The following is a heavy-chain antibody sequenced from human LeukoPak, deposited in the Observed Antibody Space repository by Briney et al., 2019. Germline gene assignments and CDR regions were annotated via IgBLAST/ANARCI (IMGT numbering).Heavy chain of an antibody. Sequence: GASVKVSCKASGYIFHNSGITWVRQAPGQGLEWMGWISAYNGNTNYAQKFRGRVTMTTDTSTSTAYMELRSLRSDDTAVYYCAELGITMIGGVWGKGTTVTVSS. CDR2: ISAYNGNT. CDR1: GYIFHNSG. CDR3: AELGITMIGGV. J-gene: IGHJ6*04. D-gene: IGHD3-10*02. V-gene: IGHV1-18*01.